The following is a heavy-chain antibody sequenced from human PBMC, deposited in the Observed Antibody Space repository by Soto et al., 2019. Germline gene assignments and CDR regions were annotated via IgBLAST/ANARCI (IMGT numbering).Heavy chain of an antibody. J-gene: IGHJ4*02. D-gene: IGHD2-2*01. CDR2: IYYSGST. Sequence: QVQLQESGPGLVKPSQTLSLTCTVSGGSISSGGYYWSWIRQHPGKGLEWIGYIYYSGSTYYNPSLKSRVTISVDTSKNQFSLKLSSVTAADTAVYYCAGDSAYCSSTSCYPGPIDYWGQGTLVTVSS. V-gene: IGHV4-31*03. CDR1: GGSISSGGYY. CDR3: AGDSAYCSSTSCYPGPIDY.